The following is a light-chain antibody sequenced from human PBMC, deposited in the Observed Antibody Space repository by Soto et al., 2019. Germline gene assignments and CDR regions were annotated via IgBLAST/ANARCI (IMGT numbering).Light chain of an antibody. Sequence: SVLTQPASVSGSPGQSITISCTGTSSDVGGYNSVSWYQQHPGKAPKLILYDVTDRPSGVSYRFSGSKSGNTASLTISGLQAADEADYFCSSFTSSMTNVFGSGTKLTVL. V-gene: IGLV2-14*01. CDR3: SSFTSSMTNV. J-gene: IGLJ1*01. CDR2: DVT. CDR1: SSDVGGYNS.